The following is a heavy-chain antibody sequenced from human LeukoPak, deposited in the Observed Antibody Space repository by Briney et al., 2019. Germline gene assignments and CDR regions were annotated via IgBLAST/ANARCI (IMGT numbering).Heavy chain of an antibody. CDR2: INHSGST. D-gene: IGHD3-3*01. V-gene: IGHV4-34*01. Sequence: SETLSFTCAVYGGSFSGYYWSWIRQPPGKGLEWIGEINHSGSTNYNPSLKSRVTISVDTSKNQFSLKLSSVTAADTAVYYCARSGQIRYYDFWSAQGYMDVWGKGTTVTVSS. CDR1: GGSFSGYY. CDR3: ARSGQIRYYDFWSAQGYMDV. J-gene: IGHJ6*03.